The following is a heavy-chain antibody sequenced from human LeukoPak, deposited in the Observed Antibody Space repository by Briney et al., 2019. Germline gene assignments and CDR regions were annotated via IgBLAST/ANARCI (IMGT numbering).Heavy chain of an antibody. V-gene: IGHV3-23*01. CDR3: AKCDYDYVWGNYRYYAFDI. J-gene: IGHJ3*02. Sequence: GGSLRLSCAASGFTFGDYVMSWVRQAPGKGPEWVSSISKSGGDTSYADSVKGRFTISRGNSENTLDLQMISLRAEDTAVYFCAKCDYDYVWGNYRYYAFDIWGQGTRVVVSS. CDR2: ISKSGGDT. CDR1: GFTFGDYV. D-gene: IGHD3-16*02.